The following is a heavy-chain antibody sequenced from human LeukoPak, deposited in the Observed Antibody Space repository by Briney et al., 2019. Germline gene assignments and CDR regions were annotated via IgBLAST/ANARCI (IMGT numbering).Heavy chain of an antibody. CDR3: ASAEPRGIIWYPY. D-gene: IGHD6-13*01. J-gene: IGHJ4*02. Sequence: PSETLSLTCAVSGAPISSNNWWWSWVRQPPGKGLEWIGEIHHSGSTNYNPSLKSRVTMSVDKSKNQFSLKLSSVTAADTAVYYCASAEPRGIIWYPYWGQGTLVTVSS. V-gene: IGHV4-4*02. CDR2: IHHSGST. CDR1: GAPISSNNW.